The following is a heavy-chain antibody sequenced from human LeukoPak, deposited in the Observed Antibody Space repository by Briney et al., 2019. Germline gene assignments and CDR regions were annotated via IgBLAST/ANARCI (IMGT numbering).Heavy chain of an antibody. CDR2: IYPDDSDT. V-gene: IGHV5-51*01. CDR1: GYRFTTYW. J-gene: IGHJ5*02. Sequence: GESLRISCRGFGYRFTTYWIAWVRQMPGKGLEWMGIIYPDDSDTKYSPSFQGQVTMSVDTSTSNAYLQWISLKASDTAMYYCARLPGYNSGWFRGNWFDHWGQGTLVTVSS. CDR3: ARLPGYNSGWFRGNWFDH. D-gene: IGHD6-19*01.